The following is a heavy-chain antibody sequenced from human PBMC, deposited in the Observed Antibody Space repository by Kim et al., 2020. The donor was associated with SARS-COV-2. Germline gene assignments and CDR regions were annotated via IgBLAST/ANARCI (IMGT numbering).Heavy chain of an antibody. D-gene: IGHD3-22*01. Sequence: SFQGQVTISADKSISTAYLQWSSLKASDTAMYYCARSKVDYYDSSRFFDYWGQGTLVTVSS. V-gene: IGHV5-51*01. J-gene: IGHJ4*02. CDR3: ARSKVDYYDSSRFFDY.